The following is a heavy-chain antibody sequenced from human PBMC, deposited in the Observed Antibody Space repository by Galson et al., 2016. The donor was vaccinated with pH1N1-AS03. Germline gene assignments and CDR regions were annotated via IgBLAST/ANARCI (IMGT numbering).Heavy chain of an antibody. CDR3: AVWGYISNTHGLDV. CDR1: GFTVSTYD. V-gene: IGHV3-13*01. CDR2: IAAVGTT. Sequence: LRLSCAAPGFTVSTYDTHWVRQSAGGGLEWVSLIAAVGTTEYAGSVKGRFTIFRDNVKNSLYLQMNNLRAEDTALYYCAVWGYISNTHGLDVWGKGTTVTVSA. D-gene: IGHD5-18*01. J-gene: IGHJ6*04.